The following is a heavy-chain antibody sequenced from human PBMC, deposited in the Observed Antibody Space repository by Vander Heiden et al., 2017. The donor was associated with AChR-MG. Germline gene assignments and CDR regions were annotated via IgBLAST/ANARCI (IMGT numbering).Heavy chain of an antibody. V-gene: IGHV6-1*01. D-gene: IGHD6-19*01. CDR1: WDSVPSNSAA. Sequence: QVQLQQSGPGLVKPSQPLSLPLPISWDSVPSNSAAWNWIRQSPSRGLEWLGRTYYRSKWYNDYAVSVKSRITINPDTSKNQCSLQLNSGTPEDTAVYYCARVSSGRSFAPKIDTWGQGTLVTVSS. CDR2: TYYRSKWYN. J-gene: IGHJ5*02. CDR3: ARVSSGRSFAPKIDT.